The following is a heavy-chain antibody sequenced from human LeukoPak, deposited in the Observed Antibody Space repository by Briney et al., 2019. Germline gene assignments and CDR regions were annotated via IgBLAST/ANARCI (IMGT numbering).Heavy chain of an antibody. D-gene: IGHD4/OR15-4a*01. CDR3: AKNLRGAIYIHYDAFDI. CDR2: INDSGDRT. Sequence: PGGSLRLSCTASGFTLSSYEMSWIRQAPGKGLEWVSTINDSGDRTYYADSVKGRFTISRDNSKNTLYLQMNSLRAEDTAVYYCAKNLRGAIYIHYDAFDIWGQGTMVTFSS. V-gene: IGHV3-23*01. CDR1: GFTLSSYE. J-gene: IGHJ3*02.